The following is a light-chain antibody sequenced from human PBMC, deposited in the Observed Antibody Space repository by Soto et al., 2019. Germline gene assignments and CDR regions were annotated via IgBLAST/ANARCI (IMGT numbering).Light chain of an antibody. CDR2: EVS. CDR1: SSDIGGYKY. Sequence: QSVLTQPASVSGCLGQSITISCTGTSSDIGGYKYVSWYQQHPGKAPKLIIFEVSNRPSGVSDRFSGSNSGNTASLTISGLQAEDEADYYCTSYSRYRVLVFGGGTKVTAL. J-gene: IGLJ3*02. V-gene: IGLV2-14*01. CDR3: TSYSRYRVLV.